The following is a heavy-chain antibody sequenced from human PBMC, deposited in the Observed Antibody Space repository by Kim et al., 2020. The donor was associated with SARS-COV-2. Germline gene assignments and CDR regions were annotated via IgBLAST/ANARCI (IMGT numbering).Heavy chain of an antibody. CDR1: GGSISSGGYY. Sequence: SETLSLTCTVSGGSISSGGYYWSWIRQYPRKGLEWIGYIYHSGSTYYNPSLKSRVTISVDTSKNQFSLKLSSVTAADTALYYGVGSYSNFPGYLGQGTL. J-gene: IGHJ4*02. D-gene: IGHD4-4*01. V-gene: IGHV4-31*03. CDR2: IYHSGST. CDR3: VGSYSNFPGY.